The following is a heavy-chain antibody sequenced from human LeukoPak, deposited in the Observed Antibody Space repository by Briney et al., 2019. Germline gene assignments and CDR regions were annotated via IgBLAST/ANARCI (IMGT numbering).Heavy chain of an antibody. CDR2: FDPEDGET. V-gene: IGHV1-24*01. CDR3: ATDRKNGGVDYGDPRYYYYYGMDV. D-gene: IGHD4-17*01. Sequence: GASVKVSCKVSGYTLTELSMHWVRQAPGKGLEWMGGFDPEDGETIYAQKFQGRVTMTEDTSTDTAYMELSSLRSEDTAVYYCATDRKNGGVDYGDPRYYYYYGMDVWGQGTTVTVSS. CDR1: GYTLTELS. J-gene: IGHJ6*02.